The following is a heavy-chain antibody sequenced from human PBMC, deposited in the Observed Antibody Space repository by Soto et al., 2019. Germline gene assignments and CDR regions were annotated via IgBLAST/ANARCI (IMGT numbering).Heavy chain of an antibody. D-gene: IGHD2-2*01. CDR3: ARDRGYCSSTRCCPERGFFDY. Sequence: GGSLRLSCAASGFTFSSYGMHWVRQAPGKGLEWVAVIWYDGSNKYYADSVKGRFTISRDNSKNTLYLQMNSLRAEDTAVYYCARDRGYCSSTRCCPERGFFDYWGQGTLVSVAS. V-gene: IGHV3-33*01. J-gene: IGHJ4*02. CDR2: IWYDGSNK. CDR1: GFTFSSYG.